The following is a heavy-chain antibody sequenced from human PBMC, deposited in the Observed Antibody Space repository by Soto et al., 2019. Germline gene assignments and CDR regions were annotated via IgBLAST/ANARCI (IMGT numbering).Heavy chain of an antibody. Sequence: QVQLVQSGAEVKKPGSSVKVSCKASGGTFSSYAISWVRQAPGQGLEWMGGIIPIFGTANYAQKFQGRVITTADKTRSKARRGLGSLRYEDTALYHWARDGGRPPKFTDRGKEPLVTVSS. J-gene: IGHJ4*02. V-gene: IGHV1-69*14. CDR3: ARDGGRPPKFTD. D-gene: IGHD3-3*01. CDR1: GGTFSSYA. CDR2: IIPIFGTA.